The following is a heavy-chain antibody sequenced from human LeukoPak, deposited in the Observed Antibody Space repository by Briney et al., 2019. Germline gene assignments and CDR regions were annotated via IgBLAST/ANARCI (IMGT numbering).Heavy chain of an antibody. CDR2: FDPEDGET. CDR1: GYTLTELS. J-gene: IGHJ5*02. CDR3: ATDGSVGPWEIFGVRRGNWFDP. V-gene: IGHV1-24*01. Sequence: ASVKVSCKVSGYTLTELSMHWVRQAPGKGHEWMGGFDPEDGETIYAQKFQGRVTMTEDTSTDTAYMELSSLRSEDTAVYYCATDGSVGPWEIFGVRRGNWFDPWGQGTLVTVSS. D-gene: IGHD3-3*01.